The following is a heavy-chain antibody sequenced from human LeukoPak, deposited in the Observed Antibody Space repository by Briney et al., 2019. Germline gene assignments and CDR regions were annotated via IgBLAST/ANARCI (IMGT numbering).Heavy chain of an antibody. CDR3: AIQSRRDFWSGSRRFDY. CDR1: GGSFCGYY. V-gene: IGHV4-34*01. Sequence: SETLSLTCAVYGGSFCGYYWSWIRQPPGKGLEWIGEINHSGSTNYNPSLKSRVTISVDTSKNQFSLKLSSVTAADTAVYYCAIQSRRDFWSGSRRFDYWGQGTLVTVSS. D-gene: IGHD3-3*01. J-gene: IGHJ4*02. CDR2: INHSGST.